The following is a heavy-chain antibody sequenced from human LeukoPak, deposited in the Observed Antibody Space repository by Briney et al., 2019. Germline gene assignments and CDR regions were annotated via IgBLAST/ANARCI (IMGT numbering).Heavy chain of an antibody. CDR2: ISGSGDAT. CDR3: AKNFAGVTAASLDY. Sequence: GGTLRLSCAASGFSFSNYGMSWVRQAPGKGLEWVSAISGSGDATYYTDSVKGRFTISRDNSTYTLSLQMNSLRAADTEVYYCAKNFAGVTAASLDYWGQGTLVTVSS. CDR1: GFSFSNYG. J-gene: IGHJ4*02. V-gene: IGHV3-23*01. D-gene: IGHD6-13*01.